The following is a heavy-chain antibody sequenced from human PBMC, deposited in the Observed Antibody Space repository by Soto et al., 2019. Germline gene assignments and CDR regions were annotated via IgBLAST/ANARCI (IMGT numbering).Heavy chain of an antibody. V-gene: IGHV4-39*01. CDR2: IYYSGST. CDR1: GGSINSPSYY. D-gene: IGHD2-15*01. J-gene: IGHJ6*03. Sequence: QLQLQESGPGLVKPSETLSLTCTVSGGSINSPSYYWAWFRQSPGKGPEWIGSIYYSGSTYYNPSLKLRVTIAVDTSKNQFALRLSSVTAADTAVYYCEKTGASHEFHYHIDVWGKGTTVTVSS. CDR3: EKTGASHEFHYHIDV.